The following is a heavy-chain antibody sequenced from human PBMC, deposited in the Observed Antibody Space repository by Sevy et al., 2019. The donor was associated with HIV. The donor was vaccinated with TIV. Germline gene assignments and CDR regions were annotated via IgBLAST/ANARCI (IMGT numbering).Heavy chain of an antibody. Sequence: GGSLRLSCAASGFTVSDNYMSWVRQAPGKGLEWVSVIYSDGSTYYADSGKGRFTISRDNSKNTLNLQMNSLRAEDTAVYYGANHASDYDSSGYLERDAFDIWGQGTMVTVSS. CDR1: GFTVSDNY. V-gene: IGHV3-53*01. D-gene: IGHD3-22*01. CDR2: IYSDGST. CDR3: ANHASDYDSSGYLERDAFDI. J-gene: IGHJ3*02.